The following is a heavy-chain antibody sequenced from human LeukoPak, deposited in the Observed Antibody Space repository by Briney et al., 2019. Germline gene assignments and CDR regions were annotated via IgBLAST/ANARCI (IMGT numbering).Heavy chain of an antibody. CDR3: AKEGGVGGLDY. J-gene: IGHJ4*02. Sequence: GGSLRLSCAASGFTFSSYGMSWVRQAPGKGLEWVAFVRFGGSGKYYADSVKGRFIISRDDSENTLYLQLNSLRVEDTGLYYCAKEGGVGGLDYWGQGTLVTVSA. CDR2: VRFGGSGK. V-gene: IGHV3-30*02. D-gene: IGHD3-16*01. CDR1: GFTFSSYG.